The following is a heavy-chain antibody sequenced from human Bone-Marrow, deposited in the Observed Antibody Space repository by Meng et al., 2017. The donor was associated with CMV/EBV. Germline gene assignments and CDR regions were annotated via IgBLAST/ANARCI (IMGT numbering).Heavy chain of an antibody. Sequence: GESLKISCAASGFTFSSYWMHWVRQVPGKGLVWVSRIYDDGSITNYADSVKGRFTISRDNAKNTLYLQMNSLRVEDAAVYFCARVGLRHVLDIWGQGTRVTVSS. CDR2: IYDDGSIT. CDR1: GFTFSSYW. D-gene: IGHD5-12*01. V-gene: IGHV3-74*01. J-gene: IGHJ3*02. CDR3: ARVGLRHVLDI.